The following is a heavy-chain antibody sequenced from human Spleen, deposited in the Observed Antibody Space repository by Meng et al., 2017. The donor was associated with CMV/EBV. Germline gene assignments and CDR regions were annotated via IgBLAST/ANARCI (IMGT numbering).Heavy chain of an antibody. CDR3: ARGGSVGLLY. J-gene: IGHJ4*02. CDR1: GGSISSTNYY. V-gene: IGHV4-39*07. CDR2: INHSGST. Sequence: SETLSLTCTVSGGSISSTNYYWGWIRQPPGKGLEWIGEINHSGSTNYNRSLKSRVTISVDTSKNQFSLKLSSVTAADTAVYYCARGGSVGLLYWGQGTLVTVSS.